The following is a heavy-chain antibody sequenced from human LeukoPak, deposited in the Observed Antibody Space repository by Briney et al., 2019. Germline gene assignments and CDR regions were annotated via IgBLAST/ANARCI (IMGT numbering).Heavy chain of an antibody. J-gene: IGHJ3*02. Sequence: GGSLRLSCAASGLTFSNYAMTWVRLAPGKGLEWVSSLGGSGGGTWYAGSVKGRFTISRDNSKNTLYLQMNSLRAEDTAVYYCAKDRTPYSRSGGYYLGAFDIWGHGTLVTVSS. CDR1: GLTFSNYA. V-gene: IGHV3-23*01. CDR3: AKDRTPYSRSGGYYLGAFDI. D-gene: IGHD3-10*01. CDR2: LGGSGGGT.